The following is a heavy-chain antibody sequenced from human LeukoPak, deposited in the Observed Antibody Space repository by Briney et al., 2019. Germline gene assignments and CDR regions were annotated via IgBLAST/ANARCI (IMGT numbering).Heavy chain of an antibody. CDR2: ISPNSGGT. J-gene: IGHJ6*03. Sequence: ASLKVSCKASGYTFTGYYMHWVRQAPGQGLEWMRWISPNSGGTNYAQRFQGRVTMTRDTSISTAYMELSRLRSDDTAVYYCARARVVPAAPNYYMDVWGKGTTVTVSS. CDR1: GYTFTGYY. D-gene: IGHD2-2*01. CDR3: ARARVVPAAPNYYMDV. V-gene: IGHV1-2*02.